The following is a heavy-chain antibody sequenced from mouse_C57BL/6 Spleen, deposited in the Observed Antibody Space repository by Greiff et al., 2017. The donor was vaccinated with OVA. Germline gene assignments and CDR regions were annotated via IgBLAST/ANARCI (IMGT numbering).Heavy chain of an antibody. Sequence: QVQLQQPGAELVKPGASVKMSCKASGYTFTSYWITWVKQRPGQGLEWIGDIYPGSGSTNYNEKFKSKATLTVDTSSSTAYMQLSSLTSEDSAVYYCARRGGYPWYFDVWGTGTTVTVSS. CDR1: GYTFTSYW. V-gene: IGHV1-55*01. CDR2: IYPGSGST. CDR3: ARRGGYPWYFDV. J-gene: IGHJ1*03. D-gene: IGHD2-2*01.